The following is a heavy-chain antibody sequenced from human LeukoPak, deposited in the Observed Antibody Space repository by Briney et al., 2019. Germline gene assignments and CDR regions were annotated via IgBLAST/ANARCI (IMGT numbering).Heavy chain of an antibody. J-gene: IGHJ4*02. D-gene: IGHD6-13*01. V-gene: IGHV3-23*01. CDR3: AKDLGSSSLTGGAIFDY. CDR2: ISGSGGST. CDR1: GFTFSSNY. Sequence: GGSLRLSCAASGFTFSSNYMSWVRQAPGKGREWVSAISGSGGSTYYADSVKGRFTISRDNSKNTLYLQMNSLRAEDTAVYYCAKDLGSSSLTGGAIFDYWGQGTLVTVSS.